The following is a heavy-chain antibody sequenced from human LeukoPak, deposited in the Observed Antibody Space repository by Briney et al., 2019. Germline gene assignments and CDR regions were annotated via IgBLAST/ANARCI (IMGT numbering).Heavy chain of an antibody. CDR3: ARGREYQLLITIDV. D-gene: IGHD2-2*01. V-gene: IGHV1-69*13. CDR2: IIPIFGTA. Sequence: GASVKVSCKPSGGTFSNYAISWVRQAPGRGVEWMGGIIPIFGTANYAQKFQGRVTITADESTSTAYMELSSLRAEDTAVYYCARGREYQLLITIDVWGQGTTVTVSS. J-gene: IGHJ6*02. CDR1: GGTFSNYA.